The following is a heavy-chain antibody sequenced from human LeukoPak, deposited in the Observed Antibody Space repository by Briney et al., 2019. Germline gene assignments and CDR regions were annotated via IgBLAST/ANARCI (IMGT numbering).Heavy chain of an antibody. J-gene: IGHJ4*02. V-gene: IGHV3-30-3*01. CDR3: ARDYSNYALDY. Sequence: GGSLRLSCAASGFTFSSYAMHWVRQAPGKGLEWVAVISYDGSNKYYADSVTGRFTISRDNSKNTLYLQMNSLSAEDTAVSYCARDYSNYALDYWGQGTLVTVSS. CDR2: ISYDGSNK. CDR1: GFTFSSYA. D-gene: IGHD4-11*01.